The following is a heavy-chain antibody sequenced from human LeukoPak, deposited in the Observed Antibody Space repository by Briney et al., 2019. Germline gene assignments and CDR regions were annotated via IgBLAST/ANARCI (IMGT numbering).Heavy chain of an antibody. CDR3: ARDAYSRGWYDRGSDY. CDR2: ISYDGSNK. J-gene: IGHJ4*02. D-gene: IGHD6-19*01. CDR1: GFTFSSYA. V-gene: IGHV3-30-3*01. Sequence: SGGSLRLSCAASGFTFSSYAMHWVRQAPGKGLEWVAVISYDGSNKYYADSVKGRFTISRDNSKNTLYLQMNSLRAEDTAVYYCARDAYSRGWYDRGSDYWGQGTLVTVSS.